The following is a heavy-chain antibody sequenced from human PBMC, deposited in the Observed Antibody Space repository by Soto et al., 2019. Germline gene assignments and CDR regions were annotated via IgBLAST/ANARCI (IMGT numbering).Heavy chain of an antibody. CDR3: ANLGEQWLST. CDR2: IIHILGIA. Sequence: QVQLVQSGAEVKKPGSSVNVSCKASGGTFSSYTISWVRQAPGKGLEWMGRIIHILGIANYAQKFQGRVTITADKSTSTAYMELSSLRSEDTAVYYCANLGEQWLSTWGQGTLVPVSS. D-gene: IGHD6-19*01. J-gene: IGHJ5*02. V-gene: IGHV1-69*02. CDR1: GGTFSSYT.